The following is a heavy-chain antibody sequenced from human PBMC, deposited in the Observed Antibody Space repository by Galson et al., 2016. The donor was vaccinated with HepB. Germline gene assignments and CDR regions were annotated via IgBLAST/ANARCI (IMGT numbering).Heavy chain of an antibody. CDR2: ISFDGNNK. V-gene: IGHV3-30-3*02. CDR3: ASCASGTTHGPNWFDP. Sequence: SLRLSCATSGFAFSTYAMHWVRQAPGKGLEWVAVISFDGNNKYYAESVKGRFPISRDTSKNTVSLQMTSLRGEDTAVYYCASCASGTTHGPNWFDPWGQGTRVTVAS. D-gene: IGHD1-1*01. CDR1: GFAFSTYA. J-gene: IGHJ5*02.